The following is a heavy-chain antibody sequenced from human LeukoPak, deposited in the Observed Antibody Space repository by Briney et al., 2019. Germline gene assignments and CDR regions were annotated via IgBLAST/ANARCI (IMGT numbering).Heavy chain of an antibody. CDR1: GGSISSYY. V-gene: IGHV4-59*01. Sequence: PSETLSLTCTVSGGSISSYYWSWIRQPPGKGLEWIGYIYNSGSTNYNPSLKSRITISIDTSSIQFSLKLSSVTAADTAVYYCARARDWGRNFEYWGQGTLVTVSS. D-gene: IGHD7-27*01. CDR3: ARARDWGRNFEY. CDR2: IYNSGST. J-gene: IGHJ4*02.